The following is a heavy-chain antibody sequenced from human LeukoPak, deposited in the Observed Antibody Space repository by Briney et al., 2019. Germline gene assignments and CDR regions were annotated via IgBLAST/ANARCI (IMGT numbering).Heavy chain of an antibody. D-gene: IGHD6-6*01. Sequence: SVKVSCKASGGTFSSYAISWVRQAPGQGLEWMGRIIPIFGTANYAQKSQGRVTITTDTSTCTAYMELRSLRSDDTAVYYCAGVAARDYYMDVWGKGTTVTVSS. J-gene: IGHJ6*03. CDR1: GGTFSSYA. CDR2: IIPIFGTA. V-gene: IGHV1-69*05. CDR3: AGVAARDYYMDV.